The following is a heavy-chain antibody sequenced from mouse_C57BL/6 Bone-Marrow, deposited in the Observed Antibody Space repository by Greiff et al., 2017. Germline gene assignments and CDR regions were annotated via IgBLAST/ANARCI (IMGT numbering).Heavy chain of an antibody. CDR3: ARDYYGAGFAY. V-gene: IGHV5-17*01. Sequence: EVKLVESGGGLVKPGGSLKLSCAASGFTFSDYGMHWVRQAPEKGLEWVAYISSGSSTIYYADTVKGRFTISRDNAKNTLFLQMTILRSEDTAMYYCARDYYGAGFAYWGKGTLVTVSA. CDR2: ISSGSSTI. J-gene: IGHJ3*01. CDR1: GFTFSDYG. D-gene: IGHD1-1*01.